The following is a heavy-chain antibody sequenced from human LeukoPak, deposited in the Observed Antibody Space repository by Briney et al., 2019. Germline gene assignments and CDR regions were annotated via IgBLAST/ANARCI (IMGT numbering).Heavy chain of an antibody. J-gene: IGHJ3*02. D-gene: IGHD6-19*01. CDR3: ARELGSGFDI. V-gene: IGHV4-59*01. Sequence: SETLSLTCTVSGGSISTYHWSWIRQSPRKGLEWIGYFYYNGDTKYNPSLKSRVVISADTSQNQLSQMLRSVTAPDTALYYCARELGSGFDIWGQGIMVIVSS. CDR1: GGSISTYH. CDR2: FYYNGDT.